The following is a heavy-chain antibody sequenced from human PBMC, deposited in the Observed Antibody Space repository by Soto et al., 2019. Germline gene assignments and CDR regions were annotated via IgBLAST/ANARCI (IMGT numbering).Heavy chain of an antibody. V-gene: IGHV3-21*06. CDR3: VRPGGVRRYFDA. CDR2: ISSSSSYI. D-gene: IGHD1-26*01. Sequence: GGSLRLSCAASGFTFSSYSMNWVRQAPGKGLEWVSSISSSSSYIYYADSVKDRFTISRDNAKSLLYLQMNSLRAEDTAVYYWVRPGGVRRYFDAWGQGILVTVSS. J-gene: IGHJ4*02. CDR1: GFTFSSYS.